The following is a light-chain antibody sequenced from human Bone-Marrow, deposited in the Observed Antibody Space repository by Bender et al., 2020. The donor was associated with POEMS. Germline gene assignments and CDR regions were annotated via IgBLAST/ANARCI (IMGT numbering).Light chain of an antibody. Sequence: QSALTQPASVSGSPGQSITISCTGTSSDVGSYNLVSWYQQHPGNAPKLMIYEVSKRPSGVSNRFSGSRSGNTASLTISGLQAEDEADYYCTSYAGSSTLIVGGGTKVTVL. CDR3: TSYAGSSTLI. V-gene: IGLV2-14*02. CDR2: EVS. CDR1: SSDVGSYNL. J-gene: IGLJ2*01.